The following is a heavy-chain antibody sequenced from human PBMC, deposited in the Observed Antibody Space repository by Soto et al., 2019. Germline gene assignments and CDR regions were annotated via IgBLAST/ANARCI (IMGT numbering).Heavy chain of an antibody. CDR1: GFTFSSYS. D-gene: IGHD5-18*01. CDR2: ISSSSSYI. J-gene: IGHJ4*02. V-gene: IGHV3-21*01. CDR3: ARDQPGYSYGYGLGY. Sequence: EVQLVESGGGLVKPGGSLRLSCAASGFTFSSYSMNWVRQAPGMGLEWVSSISSSSSYIYYADSVKGRFTISRDNAKNSLYLQMNSLRAEDTAVYYCARDQPGYSYGYGLGYWGQGTLVTVSS.